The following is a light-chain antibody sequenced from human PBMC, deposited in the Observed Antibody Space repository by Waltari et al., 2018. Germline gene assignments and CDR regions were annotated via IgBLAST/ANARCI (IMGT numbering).Light chain of an antibody. Sequence: QSVLTQPPSVSGAPGQRVTIPCPGSSSNIGAGHDVHWYQHLPGTAPKLLIYGNNNRPSGVPDRFSGSKSGTSASLGITGLQAEDESDYYCQSYDSSLGGSRVFGTGTKVTVL. V-gene: IGLV1-40*01. CDR1: SSNIGAGHD. CDR3: QSYDSSLGGSRV. CDR2: GNN. J-gene: IGLJ1*01.